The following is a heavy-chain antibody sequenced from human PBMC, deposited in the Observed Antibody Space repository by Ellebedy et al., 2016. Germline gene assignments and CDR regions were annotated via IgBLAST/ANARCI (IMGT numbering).Heavy chain of an antibody. V-gene: IGHV4-59*01. CDR3: ARAGGIWFGELLDPFDY. CDR1: GGSISSYY. CDR2: IYYSGST. Sequence: SETLSLTXTVSGGSISSYYWSWIRQPPGKGLEWIGYIYYSGSTNYNPSLKSRVTISVDTSKNQFSLKLSSVTAADTAVYYCARAGGIWFGELLDPFDYWGQGTLVTVSS. D-gene: IGHD3-10*01. J-gene: IGHJ4*02.